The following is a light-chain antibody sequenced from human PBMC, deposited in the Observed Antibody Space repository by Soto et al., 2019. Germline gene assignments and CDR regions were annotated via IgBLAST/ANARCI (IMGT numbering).Light chain of an antibody. Sequence: ETVMTQSPATLSVSPGERATLSCRASQSVSSNLAWYQQKPGQPPRLLIYDISTRATGIPTRFSGSGSGTEFTLTISSLQSEDFAVYYCQQRGKWPSTFGPGTKVE. CDR1: QSVSSN. CDR2: DIS. V-gene: IGKV3D-15*01. CDR3: QQRGKWPST. J-gene: IGKJ2*02.